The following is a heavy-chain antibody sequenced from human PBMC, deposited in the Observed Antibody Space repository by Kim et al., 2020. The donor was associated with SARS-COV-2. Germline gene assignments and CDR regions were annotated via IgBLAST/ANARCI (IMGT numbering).Heavy chain of an antibody. D-gene: IGHD3-3*01. V-gene: IGHV3-30*02. CDR3: AKVSGPWRCYYTQTIDY. J-gene: IGHJ4*02. Sequence: VKRRVTVSRDNYKNTLYLQMNSLRAEDTAVYYCAKVSGPWRCYYTQTIDYWGQGTLVTVSS.